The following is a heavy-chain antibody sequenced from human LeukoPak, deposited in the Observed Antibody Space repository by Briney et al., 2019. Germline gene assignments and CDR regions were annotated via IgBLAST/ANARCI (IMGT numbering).Heavy chain of an antibody. CDR1: GGSFSGYY. CDR2: INHSGST. CDR3: ARSKTLDFDY. V-gene: IGHV4-34*01. J-gene: IGHJ4*02. Sequence: PSETLSLTCAVYGGSFSGYYWSWIRQPPGKGLEWIGEINHSGSTNYNPSLKSRVTISVDTSKNQFSLKLSSVTAADTAVYYCARSKTLDFDYWGQGTLVTVSS.